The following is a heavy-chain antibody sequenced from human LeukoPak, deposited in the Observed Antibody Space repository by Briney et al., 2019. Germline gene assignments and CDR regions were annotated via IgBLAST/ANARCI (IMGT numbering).Heavy chain of an antibody. D-gene: IGHD5-18*01. J-gene: IGHJ4*02. CDR2: IHSDGGT. Sequence: GGSLRLSCSASGFPVTNNYMTWVRQAPGKGLEWVSIIHSDGGTYYADSVKGRFTISRDSVKNTLYLQMNSLRAEDTAVYYCEGWIKPFEYWGQGTLVTVSS. V-gene: IGHV3-66*01. CDR3: EGWIKPFEY. CDR1: GFPVTNNY.